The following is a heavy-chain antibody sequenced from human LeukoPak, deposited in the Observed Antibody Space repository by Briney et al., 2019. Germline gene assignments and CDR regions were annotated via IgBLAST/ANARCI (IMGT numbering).Heavy chain of an antibody. CDR1: GYSISSGYY. CDR3: ARGFWFLAH. CDR2: INHSGST. D-gene: IGHD3-3*01. V-gene: IGHV4-38-2*02. Sequence: SETLSLTCTVSGYSISSGYYWGWIRQPPGKGLEWIGEINHSGSTNYNPSLKSRVTISVDTSKNQFSLKLSSVTAADTAVYYCARGFWFLAHWGQGTLVTVSS. J-gene: IGHJ4*02.